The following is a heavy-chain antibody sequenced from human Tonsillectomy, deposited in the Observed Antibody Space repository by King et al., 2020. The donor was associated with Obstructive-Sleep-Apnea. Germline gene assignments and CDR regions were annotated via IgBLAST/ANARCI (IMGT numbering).Heavy chain of an antibody. D-gene: IGHD6-13*01. CDR2: IKRKTDGGTT. Sequence: VQLVESGGGLVKPGGSLRLSCAASGFTFSNAWMSWVRQAPGKGLEWVGRIKRKTDGGTTEYAAPVKGRFTISRDDSKNTLYLQMNSLKTEDTAVYYCTTYIYSSSWYSETFDYWGQGTLVTVSS. CDR1: GFTFSNAW. CDR3: TTYIYSSSWYSETFDY. J-gene: IGHJ4*02. V-gene: IGHV3-15*01.